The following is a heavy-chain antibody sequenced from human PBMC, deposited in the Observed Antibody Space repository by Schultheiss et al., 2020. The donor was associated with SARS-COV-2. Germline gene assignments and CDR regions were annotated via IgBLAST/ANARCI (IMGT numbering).Heavy chain of an antibody. Sequence: ASVKVSCKASGGTFSSYAISWVRLAPGQGLEWMGWISAYNGNTNYAQKLQGRVTMTTDTSTSTAYMELRSLRSDDTAVYYCARRPLWFGELYPYYYYGMDVWGQGTTVTVSS. D-gene: IGHD3-10*01. CDR2: ISAYNGNT. J-gene: IGHJ6*02. V-gene: IGHV1-18*01. CDR1: GGTFSSYA. CDR3: ARRPLWFGELYPYYYYGMDV.